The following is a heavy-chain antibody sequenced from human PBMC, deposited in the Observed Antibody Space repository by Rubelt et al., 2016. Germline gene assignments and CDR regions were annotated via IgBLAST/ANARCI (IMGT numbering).Heavy chain of an antibody. Sequence: QVQLQQWGAGLLKPSETLSLTCAVYGGSFSGYYWSWIRQPPGKGLEWIGEINHSGSTNYNPSLKSRVTISVDTSKNQVSLKLSSVTAADTAVDYCAEYYYDSSGKGFDYWGQGTLVTVSS. D-gene: IGHD3-22*01. V-gene: IGHV4-34*01. CDR1: GGSFSGYY. CDR3: AEYYYDSSGKGFDY. J-gene: IGHJ4*02. CDR2: INHSGST.